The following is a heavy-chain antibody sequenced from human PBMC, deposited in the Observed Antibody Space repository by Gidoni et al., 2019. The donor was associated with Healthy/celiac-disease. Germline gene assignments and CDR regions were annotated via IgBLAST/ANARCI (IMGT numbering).Heavy chain of an antibody. V-gene: IGHV3-33*01. Sequence: QVQLVESGGGVVQPGRSLRLSCAASGFTFSSYGMHWVRQAPGKGLGWVAVIWYDGSNKYYADSVKGRFTISRDNSKNTLYLQMNSLRAEDTAVYYCARDRVPWMAYGGWFDPWGQGTLVTVSS. CDR2: IWYDGSNK. CDR1: GFTFSSYG. D-gene: IGHD4-17*01. CDR3: ARDRVPWMAYGGWFDP. J-gene: IGHJ5*02.